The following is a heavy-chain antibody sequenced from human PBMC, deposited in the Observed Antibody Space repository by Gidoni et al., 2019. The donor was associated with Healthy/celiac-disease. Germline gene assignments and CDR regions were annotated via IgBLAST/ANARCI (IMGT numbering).Heavy chain of an antibody. D-gene: IGHD3-22*01. CDR3: ASDDYDGYYFDY. CDR1: GFTFSSYS. V-gene: IGHV3-21*01. J-gene: IGHJ4*02. CDR2: ISSSSRYI. Sequence: EVQLVESGGGLVKPGGSLRLSCAASGFTFSSYSMNWVRQAPGKGLEWCSSISSSSRYIYYADSVKGRFTISRDNAKNSLYLQMNSLRAEDTAVYYCASDDYDGYYFDYWGQGTLVTVSS.